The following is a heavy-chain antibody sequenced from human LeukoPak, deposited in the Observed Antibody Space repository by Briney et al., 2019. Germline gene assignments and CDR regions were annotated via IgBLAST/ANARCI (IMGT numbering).Heavy chain of an antibody. Sequence: GGSLRLSCAASGFTFSWYWMSWVRQAPGKGLEWVANIKEDGSIKYYVDSVKGRLTISRDNAKSSLYLQVNSLRAEDTALYYCARIGYSSSSIDYWGQGTLVTVSS. CDR1: GFTFSWYW. D-gene: IGHD6-13*01. J-gene: IGHJ4*02. CDR3: ARIGYSSSSIDY. V-gene: IGHV3-7*01. CDR2: IKEDGSIK.